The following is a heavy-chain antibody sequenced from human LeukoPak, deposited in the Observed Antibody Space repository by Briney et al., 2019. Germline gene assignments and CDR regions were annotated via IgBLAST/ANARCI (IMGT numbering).Heavy chain of an antibody. CDR1: GYTFTGYY. Sequence: ASVKVSCKASGYTFTGYYMHWVRQAPGQGLEWMGRINPNSGGTNYAQKFQGRVTMTRDTSISTAYMELSRLRSDDTAVYYCARGGRRDGYTINYDYWGQGTLVTVSS. CDR2: INPNSGGT. V-gene: IGHV1-2*06. D-gene: IGHD5-24*01. J-gene: IGHJ4*02. CDR3: ARGGRRDGYTINYDY.